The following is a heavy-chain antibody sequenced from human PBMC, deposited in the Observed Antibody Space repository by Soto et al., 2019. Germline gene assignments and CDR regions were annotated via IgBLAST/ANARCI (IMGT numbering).Heavy chain of an antibody. CDR3: ARDKASNMGYDYYYGMDV. D-gene: IGHD2-15*01. CDR1: GFTFSSYG. V-gene: IGHV3-33*01. CDR2: IWYDGSNK. Sequence: GGSLRLSCAASGFTFSSYGMHWVRQAPGKGLEWVAVIWYDGSNKYYADSVKGRFTISRDNSKNTLYLQMNSLRAEDTAVYYCARDKASNMGYDYYYGMDVWGQGTTVTVSS. J-gene: IGHJ6*02.